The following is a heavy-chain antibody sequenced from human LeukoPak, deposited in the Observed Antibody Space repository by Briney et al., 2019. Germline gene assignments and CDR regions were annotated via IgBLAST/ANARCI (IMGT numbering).Heavy chain of an antibody. D-gene: IGHD5-18*01. CDR3: TRDGDTGMVGGYYYYMDV. J-gene: IGHJ6*03. V-gene: IGHV3-23*01. CDR2: ITASGGSI. CDR1: GFIFSDFY. Sequence: PGGSLRLSCAASGFIFSDFYMDWVRQAPGRGLEWVSGITASGGSIYYADSVKGRFSISRDNSKDTLFLQMNTLRAEDTAVYYCTRDGDTGMVGGYYYYMDVWGKGTTVTVSS.